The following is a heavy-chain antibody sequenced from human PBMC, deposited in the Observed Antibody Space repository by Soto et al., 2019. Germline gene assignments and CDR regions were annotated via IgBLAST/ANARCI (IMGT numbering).Heavy chain of an antibody. CDR3: ASLGYCSSTSCPYYYYYMDV. V-gene: IGHV4-31*03. CDR1: GDSISSFSYY. J-gene: IGHJ6*03. Sequence: SETLSLTCTVSGDSISSFSYYWSWIRQRPGKGLEWIGYIYYSGDTSYNPSLKSRVTISMHRSENQFSLKLTSVTAADTAVYYCASLGYCSSTSCPYYYYYMDVWGKGTTVTVSS. D-gene: IGHD2-2*01. CDR2: IYYSGDT.